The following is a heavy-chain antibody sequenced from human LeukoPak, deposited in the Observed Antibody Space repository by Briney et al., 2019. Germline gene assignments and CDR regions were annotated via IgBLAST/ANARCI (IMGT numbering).Heavy chain of an antibody. Sequence: GGSLRLSCAASGFTFDDYAMHWVRQAPGKGLEWVSGISWNSGSIGYADSMKGRFTISRDNAKNSLYLQMNSLRAEDTALYYCAKGHTGIAAAGSGRGYYFDYWGQGTLVTVSS. CDR1: GFTFDDYA. J-gene: IGHJ4*02. D-gene: IGHD6-13*01. CDR2: ISWNSGSI. V-gene: IGHV3-9*01. CDR3: AKGHTGIAAAGSGRGYYFDY.